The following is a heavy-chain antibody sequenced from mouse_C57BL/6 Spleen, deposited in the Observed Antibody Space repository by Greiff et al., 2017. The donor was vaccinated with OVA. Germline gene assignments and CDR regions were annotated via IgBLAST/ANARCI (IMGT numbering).Heavy chain of an antibody. D-gene: IGHD1-1*01. CDR3: AYGSSYAY. J-gene: IGHJ3*01. CDR1: GYAFSSSW. V-gene: IGHV1-82*01. CDR2: IYPGDGDT. Sequence: VKLMESGPELVKPGASVKISCKASGYAFSSSWMNWVKQRPGKGLEWIGRIYPGDGDTNYNGKFKGKATLTADKSSRTAYMQLSSLTSEDSAVYFCAYGSSYAYWGQGTLVTVSA.